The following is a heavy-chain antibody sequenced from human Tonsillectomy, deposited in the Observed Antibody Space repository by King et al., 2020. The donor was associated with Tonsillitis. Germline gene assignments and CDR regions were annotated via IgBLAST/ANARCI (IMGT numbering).Heavy chain of an antibody. CDR1: GFTFSSYD. D-gene: IGHD1-26*01. Sequence: VQLVESGGGLVQPGGSLRLSCAASGFTFSSYDMHWVRQATGKGLEWVSAIGTAGDTYFAGSVKGRFTISRENAKNSLYFKINSLRAEDTAMYYCARSYYSDFFDYWGQGTLVTVSS. CDR2: IGTAGDT. CDR3: ARSYYSDFFDY. J-gene: IGHJ4*02. V-gene: IGHV3-13*01.